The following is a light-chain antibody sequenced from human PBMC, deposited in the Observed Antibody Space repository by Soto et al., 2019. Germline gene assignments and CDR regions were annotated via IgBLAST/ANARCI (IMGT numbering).Light chain of an antibody. CDR1: SSNIGSNT. CDR3: AAWDDSLNGFV. CDR2: TNN. V-gene: IGLV1-44*01. Sequence: QSVLTQPPSASGAPGQRVTISCSGSSSNIGSNTVNWYQQLPGTAPKLLIYTNNQRPSGVRDRFSGSRSGTSASLAISGLQSEDEADYYCAAWDDSLNGFVFXTGTKVTVL. J-gene: IGLJ1*01.